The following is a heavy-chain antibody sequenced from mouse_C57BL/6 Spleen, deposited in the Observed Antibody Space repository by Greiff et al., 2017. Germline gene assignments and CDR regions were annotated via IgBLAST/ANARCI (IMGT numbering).Heavy chain of an antibody. CDR1: GFTFSDSG. CDR2: ISSGSSTI. D-gene: IGHD2-3*01. Sequence: DVMLVASGGGLVKPGGSLKLSCAASGFTFSDSGMHWVRQAPEKGLEWVAYISSGSSTIYYADTVKGRFTISRDNAKNTLFLQMTSLRSEDTAMYYCARGWLPFAMDYWGQGTSVTVSS. J-gene: IGHJ4*01. V-gene: IGHV5-17*01. CDR3: ARGWLPFAMDY.